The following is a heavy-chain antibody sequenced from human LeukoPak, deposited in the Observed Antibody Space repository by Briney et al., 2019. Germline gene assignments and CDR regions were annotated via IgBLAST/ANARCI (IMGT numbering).Heavy chain of an antibody. CDR2: IKQDGSEK. J-gene: IGHJ4*02. D-gene: IGHD6-13*01. Sequence: PGGSLRLSCAASGFTFSTSWMSWVRQAPGKGLEWVANIKQDGSEKYYVDSVKGRFTISRDNAKNSLYLQMNSLRAEHTAVYYCARDGIYPAGRLDYWGQGTLVTVSS. V-gene: IGHV3-7*01. CDR1: GFTFSTSW. CDR3: ARDGIYPAGRLDY.